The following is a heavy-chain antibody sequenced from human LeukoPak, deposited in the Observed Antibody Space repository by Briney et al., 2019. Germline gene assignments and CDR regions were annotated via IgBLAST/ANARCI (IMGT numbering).Heavy chain of an antibody. J-gene: IGHJ4*01. Sequence: GASVKVSYKASGYTFSSYAMSWVRQAPGKGLEWVSAVSDGGGSTYYADSVKGRFTISRDNSKNTPYLQMNSLRAEDTAIYYCAKDPLYCSGGSCCFPFDYWGQEPWSPSPQ. CDR2: VSDGGGST. CDR1: GYTFSSYA. CDR3: AKDPLYCSGGSCCFPFDY. D-gene: IGHD2-15*01. V-gene: IGHV3-23*01.